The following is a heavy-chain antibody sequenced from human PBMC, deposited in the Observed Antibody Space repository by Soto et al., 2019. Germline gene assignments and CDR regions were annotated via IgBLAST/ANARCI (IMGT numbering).Heavy chain of an antibody. CDR1: GFTFSSYD. J-gene: IGHJ3*02. V-gene: IGHV3-13*01. CDR3: ARTGDHDAFDI. Sequence: EVQLVESGGGLVQPGGSLRLSCAASGFTFSSYDMHWVRQATGKGLEWVSAIGTAGDTYYPGSVKGRFTISRENAKNSLHLQMNSLRAGDTAVYYCARTGDHDAFDIWGQGTMVTVSS. CDR2: IGTAGDT. D-gene: IGHD2-21*02.